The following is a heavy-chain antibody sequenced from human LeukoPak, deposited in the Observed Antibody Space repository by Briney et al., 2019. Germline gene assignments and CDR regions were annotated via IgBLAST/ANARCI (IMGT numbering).Heavy chain of an antibody. V-gene: IGHV3-74*01. D-gene: IGHD3-22*01. CDR1: GFTFSRYW. CDR3: ARAPSEIGGYYPEYFRH. CDR2: IKGDGKT. J-gene: IGHJ1*01. Sequence: GGSLRLSCEASGFTFSRYWMHWVRQAPGKGLVWVSRIKGDGKTNYADSVKGRFTISRDNAKNTVSLQMNSLRAEDTGVYYCARAPSEIGGYYPEYFRHWGQGTLVTVSP.